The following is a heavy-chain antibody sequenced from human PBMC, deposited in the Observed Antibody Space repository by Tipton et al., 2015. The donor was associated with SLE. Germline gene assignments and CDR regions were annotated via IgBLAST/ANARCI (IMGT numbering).Heavy chain of an antibody. CDR2: TYYSGST. J-gene: IGHJ4*02. CDR3: ASITRDGADDY. V-gene: IGHV4-39*01. Sequence: LRLSCTVSGGSISSSSYYWGWIRQPPGKGLEWIGSTYYSGSTYYNPSLKSRVTISVDTSKNQFSLKLSSVTAADTAVYYCASITRDGADDYWGQGTLVTVSS. CDR1: GGSISSSSYY. D-gene: IGHD1-14*01.